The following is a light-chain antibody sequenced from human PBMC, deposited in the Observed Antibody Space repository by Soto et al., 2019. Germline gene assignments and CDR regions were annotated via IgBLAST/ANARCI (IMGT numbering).Light chain of an antibody. CDR3: LQDYVYPWT. CDR1: QGIGTD. V-gene: IGKV1-6*01. J-gene: IGKJ1*01. Sequence: AIQVTQSPSSLSASVGARVTISCRASQGIGTDLGWYQQKPGKAPKLLIYEASTLQTGVASRFSGSGSGTDFTLTISSLQPEDFATYYCLQDYVYPWTFGQGTKVEVK. CDR2: EAS.